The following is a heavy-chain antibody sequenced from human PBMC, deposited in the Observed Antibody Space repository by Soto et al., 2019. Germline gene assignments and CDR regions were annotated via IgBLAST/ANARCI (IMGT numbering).Heavy chain of an antibody. CDR2: INPNSGGT. CDR1: GYTFTGYY. Sequence: GASVKVSCKASGYTFTGYYMHWVRQAPGQGLEWMGWINPNSGGTNYAQKFQGWVTMTRDTSISTAYMELSRLRSDDTAVYYCARADPPSYYSGMDVWGQGTTATVSS. V-gene: IGHV1-2*04. J-gene: IGHJ6*02. CDR3: ARADPPSYYSGMDV.